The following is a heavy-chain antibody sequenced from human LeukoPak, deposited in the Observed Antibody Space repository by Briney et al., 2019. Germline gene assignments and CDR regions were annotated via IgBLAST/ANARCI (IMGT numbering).Heavy chain of an antibody. CDR2: IWYDGSNK. CDR3: ARGIAVAGTLVY. CDR1: GFTFSSYG. J-gene: IGHJ4*02. Sequence: GGSLRLSCAASGFTFSSYGMHWVRQAPGKGLEWVAVIWYDGSNKYYADSVKGRFTISRDNSKNTLYLQMNSLRAEDTAVYYCARGIAVAGTLVYWGQGTLVTVSS. V-gene: IGHV3-33*01. D-gene: IGHD6-19*01.